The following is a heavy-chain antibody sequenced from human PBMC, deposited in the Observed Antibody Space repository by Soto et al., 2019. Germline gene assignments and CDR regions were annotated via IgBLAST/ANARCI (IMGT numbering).Heavy chain of an antibody. CDR3: ARGDEMTAVTIFEY. CDR2: VIPVFNTS. CDR1: GGAFGRYS. V-gene: IGHV1-69*13. D-gene: IGHD4-17*01. Sequence: GASVKVSCKVSGGAFGRYSVSWVRQAPGQGLEWIGGVIPVFNTSNYSLKFQGRVAIFADLSTSTVFMELRSLRSEDTALYYCARGDEMTAVTIFEYWGQGTLVTVSS. J-gene: IGHJ4*02.